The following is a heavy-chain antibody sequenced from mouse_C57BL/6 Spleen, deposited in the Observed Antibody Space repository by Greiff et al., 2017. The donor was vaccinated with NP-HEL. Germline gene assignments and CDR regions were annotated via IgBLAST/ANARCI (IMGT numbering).Heavy chain of an antibody. D-gene: IGHD1-1*01. CDR1: GYTFTSYW. V-gene: IGHV1-64*01. Sequence: VQLQQSGAELVKPGASVKLSCKASGYTFTSYWMHWVKQRPGQGLEWIGMIHPNSGSTNYNEKFKSKATLTVDKSSSTAYMQLSSLTSEDAAGYYCARSVYYYGSSPPDYWGQGTTLTVSS. J-gene: IGHJ2*01. CDR2: IHPNSGST. CDR3: ARSVYYYGSSPPDY.